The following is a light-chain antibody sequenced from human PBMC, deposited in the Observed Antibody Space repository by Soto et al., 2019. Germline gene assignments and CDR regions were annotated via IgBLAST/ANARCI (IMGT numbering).Light chain of an antibody. J-gene: IGKJ2*01. CDR2: DAS. V-gene: IGKV3-15*01. CDR3: HQYNSWPPGT. Sequence: EIVLTQSPATLSLSPGERATLSCRASQSVSSYLAWYQQKPGQAPRLLISDASTRATGIPARFSGSGSGTEFTLTISSLQSEDFALYYCHQYNSWPPGTFGQGPEVDIK. CDR1: QSVSSY.